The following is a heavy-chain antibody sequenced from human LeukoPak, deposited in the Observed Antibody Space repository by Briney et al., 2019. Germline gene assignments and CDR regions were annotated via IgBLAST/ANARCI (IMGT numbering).Heavy chain of an antibody. CDR1: GGSISSGDYY. CDR3: ARDDAESWFDP. D-gene: IGHD3-10*01. J-gene: IGHJ5*02. V-gene: IGHV4-30-4*01. CDR2: IYYSGST. Sequence: PSETLSLTCTVSGGSISSGDYYWSWIRQPPGKGLEWIGYIYYSGSTYYNPSLKSRVTISVDTSKNQFSLKLSSVTAADTAVYYCARDDAESWFDPWGQGTLVTVSS.